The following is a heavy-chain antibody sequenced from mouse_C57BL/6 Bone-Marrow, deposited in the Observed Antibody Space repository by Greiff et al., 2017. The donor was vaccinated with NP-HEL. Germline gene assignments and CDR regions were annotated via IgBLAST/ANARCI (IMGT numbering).Heavy chain of an antibody. CDR1: GYTFTSYW. D-gene: IGHD2-3*01. V-gene: IGHV1-55*01. J-gene: IGHJ2*01. CDR3: AREKDLLIDGYYPDY. CDR2: IYPGSGST. Sequence: QVQLQQPGAELVKPGASVKMSCKASGYTFTSYWITWVKQRPGQGLEWIGDIYPGSGSTNYNEKFKSKATLTVDTSSSTAYMQLSSLTSEDSAVYYCAREKDLLIDGYYPDYWGQGTTLTVSS.